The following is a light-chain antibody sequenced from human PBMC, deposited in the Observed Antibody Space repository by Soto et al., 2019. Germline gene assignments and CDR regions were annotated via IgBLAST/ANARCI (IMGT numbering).Light chain of an antibody. CDR1: QGVSNY. CDR3: QQYSDWPPWT. CDR2: DAS. Sequence: IVLTQSPATLSVSPGERATLSCRASQGVSNYLAWYQQKPGQAPRLLIYDASNRATGIPARFSGSGSGTEFTLTISSLQSEDFAVYFCQQYSDWPPWTFGQGTKVDI. J-gene: IGKJ1*01. V-gene: IGKV3D-15*01.